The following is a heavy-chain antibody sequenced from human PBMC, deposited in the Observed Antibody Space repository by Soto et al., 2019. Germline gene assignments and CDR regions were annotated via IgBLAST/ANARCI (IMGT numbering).Heavy chain of an antibody. J-gene: IGHJ6*02. V-gene: IGHV1-69*08. Sequence: QVQLVQSGAEVKKPGSSVKVSCKASGGTFSSYTISWVRQAPGQGLEWMGRIIPILGIANYAQKFQGRVTITADKFTSTAYMELSSLRSEDTAVYYCARDWKDIVATISLDVWGQGTTVTVSS. CDR2: IIPILGIA. D-gene: IGHD5-12*01. CDR1: GGTFSSYT. CDR3: ARDWKDIVATISLDV.